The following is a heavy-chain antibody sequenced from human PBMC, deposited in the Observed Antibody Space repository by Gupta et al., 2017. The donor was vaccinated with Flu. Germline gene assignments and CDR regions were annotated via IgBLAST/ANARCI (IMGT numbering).Heavy chain of an antibody. Sequence: EVQLVESGGGLVQPGGSLRLSCAASGFTFSSYEMNWVRQAPGKGLEWVSNISSSGSTIYYADSVKGRFTISRDNAKNSLYLQMNSLRAEDTAVYYCAARLASLGYYYDSSGYPPWGQGTLVTVSS. CDR3: AARLASLGYYYDSSGYPP. CDR1: GFTFSSYE. V-gene: IGHV3-48*03. J-gene: IGHJ4*02. CDR2: ISSSGSTI. D-gene: IGHD3-22*01.